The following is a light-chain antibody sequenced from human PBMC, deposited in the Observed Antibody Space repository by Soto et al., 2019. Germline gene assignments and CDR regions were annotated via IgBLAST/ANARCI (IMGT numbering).Light chain of an antibody. CDR3: QQYGRSPGLIT. J-gene: IGKJ3*01. V-gene: IGKV3-20*01. CDR2: DAS. CDR1: QSVSSTY. Sequence: EIVLTQSPGTLPLSPGERATLSCRASQSVSSTYLAWYQQKPGQAPRLLIYDASIRATGIPDRFSGSGSGTDFTLTISRLEPEDFAVYYCQQYGRSPGLITFGPGTKVDIK.